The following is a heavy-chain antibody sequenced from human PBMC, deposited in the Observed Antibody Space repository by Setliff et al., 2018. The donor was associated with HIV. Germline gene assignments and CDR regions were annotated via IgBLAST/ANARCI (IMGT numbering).Heavy chain of an antibody. D-gene: IGHD6-19*01. CDR3: ARESVAVMGSWFDP. CDR2: IYYSGNT. CDR1: GGSISSSSYY. V-gene: IGHV4-39*02. J-gene: IGHJ5*02. Sequence: SETLSLTCTVSGGSISSSSYYWGWIRQPPGKGLEWIGSIYYSGNTYYNPSLKSRVTISVDTSKNQFSLKLSSVTAADTAVYYCARESVAVMGSWFDPWGQGTLVTVSS.